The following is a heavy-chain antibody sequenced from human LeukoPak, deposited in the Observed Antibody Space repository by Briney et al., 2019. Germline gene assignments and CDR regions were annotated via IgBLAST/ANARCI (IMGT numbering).Heavy chain of an antibody. J-gene: IGHJ4*02. Sequence: ASVKVSCKASGYTFTTYDINWVRQATGQGLEWMGWMNPNSGNPAYAQKFQGRVTMTRNTSISTAFMELSGLRSEDTAVYFCARRNTAMVAGLDYWGQGSLVTVSS. CDR2: MNPNSGNP. D-gene: IGHD5-18*01. V-gene: IGHV1-8*01. CDR1: GYTFTTYD. CDR3: ARRNTAMVAGLDY.